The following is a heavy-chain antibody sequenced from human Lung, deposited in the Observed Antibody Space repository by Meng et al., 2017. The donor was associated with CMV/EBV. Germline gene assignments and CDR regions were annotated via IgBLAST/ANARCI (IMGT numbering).Heavy chain of an antibody. J-gene: IGHJ6*02. D-gene: IGHD2-2*01. V-gene: IGHV3-53*01. CDR1: GFTVSSNY. Sequence: GEXXKISCAASGFTVSSNYMSWVRQAPGKGLEWVSVIYSGGSTYYADSVKGRFTLSRDNSKNTLYLQMNSLRDEDTAVYYCARNNCSSTSCYSLYYYGMDVWGQGTTVTVSS. CDR2: IYSGGST. CDR3: ARNNCSSTSCYSLYYYGMDV.